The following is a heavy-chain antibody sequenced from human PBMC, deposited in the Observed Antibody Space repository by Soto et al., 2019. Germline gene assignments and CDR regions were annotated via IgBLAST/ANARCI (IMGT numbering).Heavy chain of an antibody. CDR3: AKETTTMVTVLRVYYFDY. CDR1: GFTFSSYA. CDR2: ISGSGGST. J-gene: IGHJ4*02. Sequence: EVQLLESGGGLVQPGGSLRLSCAASGFTFSSYALSWVRQAPGKGLEWVSGISGSGGSTYYADSVKGRFTISRDNTKNTLYLQMNSLRAEDTAVYYCAKETTTMVTVLRVYYFDYWGQGTLVTVSS. D-gene: IGHD5-18*01. V-gene: IGHV3-23*01.